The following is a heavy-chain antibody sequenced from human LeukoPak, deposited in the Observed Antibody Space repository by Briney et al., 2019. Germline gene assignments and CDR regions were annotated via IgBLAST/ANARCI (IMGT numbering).Heavy chain of an antibody. V-gene: IGHV3-30*03. D-gene: IGHD3-22*01. CDR1: GFTFRNHG. CDR2: ASTDEINQ. J-gene: IGHJ4*02. CDR3: AAFITTKLDY. Sequence: PGGSLRLSCAYSGFTFRNHGMHWVRQAPGKGLEWVAVASTDEINQWYADSVKGRFIISRDNSRNTVILEMNTLRTEDMAVYFCAAFITTKLDYWGQGILVTVSS.